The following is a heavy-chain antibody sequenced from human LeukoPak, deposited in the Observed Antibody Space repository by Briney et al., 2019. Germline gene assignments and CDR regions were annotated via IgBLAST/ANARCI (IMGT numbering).Heavy chain of an antibody. Sequence: GGPLQLFCAASGFTSSSYWMSWVRQAPAKGPARVANIKQDGSEKYYVDSVKGRFTISRDNAKNSLYLQMNSLRAEDTAVYYCAGGVLRFLEWSFDYWGQGTLVTVSS. J-gene: IGHJ4*02. V-gene: IGHV3-7*01. CDR2: IKQDGSEK. CDR1: GFTSSSYW. CDR3: AGGVLRFLEWSFDY. D-gene: IGHD3-3*01.